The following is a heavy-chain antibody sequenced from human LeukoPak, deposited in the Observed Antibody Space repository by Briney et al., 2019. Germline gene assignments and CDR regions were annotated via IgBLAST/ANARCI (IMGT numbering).Heavy chain of an antibody. CDR2: IYYSGST. CDR1: GVSISSYY. V-gene: IGHV4-59*01. CDR3: ASQRQDTNACFDY. Sequence: SETLSLTCSVSGVSISSYYWGWIRQPPGKGLEWIGYIYYSGSTNYNPSLKSRVTISVDTSRNQFSLNLRSVTAADTAVYYCASQRQDTNACFDYWGQGTLVIVSS. J-gene: IGHJ4*02. D-gene: IGHD6-25*01.